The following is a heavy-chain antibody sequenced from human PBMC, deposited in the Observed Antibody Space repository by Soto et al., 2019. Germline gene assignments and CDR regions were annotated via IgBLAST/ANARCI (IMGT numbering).Heavy chain of an antibody. Sequence: ELQVLESGRGLVQPGGSLRLTCAASGFTLSEYGTSWVRQAPGKGLEWVSFVSGSGDSTYYTDSVKGRFTISRDSSKNTVCLQMNSLRAEDTAVYYCATSNYGERDWGQGTLVTVSS. CDR1: GFTLSEYG. D-gene: IGHD3-10*01. V-gene: IGHV3-23*01. CDR2: VSGSGDST. CDR3: ATSNYGERD. J-gene: IGHJ4*02.